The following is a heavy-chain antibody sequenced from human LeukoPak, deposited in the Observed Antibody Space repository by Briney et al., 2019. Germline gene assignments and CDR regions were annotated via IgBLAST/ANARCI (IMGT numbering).Heavy chain of an antibody. J-gene: IGHJ4*02. CDR3: AREGTAMVRYYFDY. D-gene: IGHD5-18*01. CDR2: ISHDGRYK. Sequence: GGSLRLSCAASGFTFSTHAMHWVRQAPGKGLEWVAVISHDGRYKYYGNSVKGRFTISRDNSKNTLSLEMISLRGEDTALYYCAREGTAMVRYYFDYWGQGTLVTVSP. CDR1: GFTFSTHA. V-gene: IGHV3-30*04.